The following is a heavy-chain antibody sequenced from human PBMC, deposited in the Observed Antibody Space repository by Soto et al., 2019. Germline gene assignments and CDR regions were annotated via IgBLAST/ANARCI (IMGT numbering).Heavy chain of an antibody. CDR3: ARDSGYSSSWNDDY. J-gene: IGHJ4*02. D-gene: IGHD6-13*01. CDR2: ISSSSSYI. CDR1: GFTFSSYS. Sequence: EVQLVESGGGLVKPGGSLRLSCAASGFTFSSYSMNWVRQAPGKGLEWVSSISSSSSYIYYADSVKGRFTISRDNAKNSLYQQMNSLRAEDTAVYYCARDSGYSSSWNDDYWGQGTLVTVSS. V-gene: IGHV3-21*01.